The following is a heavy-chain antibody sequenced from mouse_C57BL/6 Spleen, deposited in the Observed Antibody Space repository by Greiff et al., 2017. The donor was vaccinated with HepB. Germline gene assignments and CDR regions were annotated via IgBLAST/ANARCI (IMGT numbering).Heavy chain of an antibody. D-gene: IGHD1-1*01. Sequence: VQLQQPGAELVMPGASVKLSCKASGYTFTSYWMHWVKQRPGQGLERIGEIDPSDSYTNYNQKFKGKSTLTVDKSSSTAYMQLSSLTSEDSAVYYCARKGIDYYGGGFAYWGQGTLVTVSA. CDR2: IDPSDSYT. CDR1: GYTFTSYW. V-gene: IGHV1-69*01. J-gene: IGHJ3*01. CDR3: ARKGIDYYGGGFAY.